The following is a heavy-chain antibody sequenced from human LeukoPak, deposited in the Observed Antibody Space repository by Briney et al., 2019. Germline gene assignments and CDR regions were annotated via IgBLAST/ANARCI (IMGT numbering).Heavy chain of an antibody. D-gene: IGHD3-22*01. V-gene: IGHV4-39*01. Sequence: SETLSLTCTVSGGSISSYYWGWIRQPPGKGLEWIGSIYYSGSTYYNPSLKSRVTISVDTSKNQFSLKLSAVTAADTAVYYCARCPTYYYDSSGYSFDYWGQGTLVTVSS. J-gene: IGHJ4*02. CDR2: IYYSGST. CDR3: ARCPTYYYDSSGYSFDY. CDR1: GGSISSYY.